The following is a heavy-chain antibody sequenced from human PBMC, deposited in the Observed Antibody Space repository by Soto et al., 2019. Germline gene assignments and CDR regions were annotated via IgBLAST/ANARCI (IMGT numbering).Heavy chain of an antibody. V-gene: IGHV1-18*04. CDR2: ISAYNGNT. D-gene: IGHD6-13*01. CDR3: ARDYSSSWEYDY. Sequence: ASVKVSCKASGYTVTIYGIIWVRQAPGQGLEWMGWISAYNGNTNYAQKLQGRVTMTTDTSTSTAYMELRSLRSDDTAVYYCARDYSSSWEYDYWGQGTLVTVSS. CDR1: GYTVTIYG. J-gene: IGHJ4*02.